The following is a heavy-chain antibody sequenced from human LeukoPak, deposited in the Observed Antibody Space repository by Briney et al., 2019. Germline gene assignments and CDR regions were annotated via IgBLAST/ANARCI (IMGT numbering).Heavy chain of an antibody. CDR1: GSSINSGYY. CDR3: ARLAGRFLEWLPKDYYYYYMDV. V-gene: IGHV4-38-2*01. J-gene: IGHJ6*03. Sequence: PSETLSLTCAVSGSSINSGYYWGWIRQPPGKGLEWIGSIYYSGSTYYNPSLKSRVTISVDTSKNQFSLKLSSVTAADTAVYYCARLAGRFLEWLPKDYYYYYMDVWGKGTTVTVSS. D-gene: IGHD3-3*01. CDR2: IYYSGST.